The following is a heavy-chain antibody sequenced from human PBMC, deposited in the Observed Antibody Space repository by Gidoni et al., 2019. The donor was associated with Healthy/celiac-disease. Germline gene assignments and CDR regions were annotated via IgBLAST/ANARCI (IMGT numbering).Heavy chain of an antibody. D-gene: IGHD3-10*01. V-gene: IGHV3-23*01. Sequence: EVQLLESGGGLVQPGGSLRLSCAPSGFTFSSYAMSWVRQAPGKGLEWVSAISGSGGSTYYADSVKGRLTISRDNSKNTLYLQMNSLRAEDTAVYYCAKDLSDKWFGPRGFDPWGQGTLVTVSS. J-gene: IGHJ5*02. CDR3: AKDLSDKWFGPRGFDP. CDR2: ISGSGGST. CDR1: GFTFSSYA.